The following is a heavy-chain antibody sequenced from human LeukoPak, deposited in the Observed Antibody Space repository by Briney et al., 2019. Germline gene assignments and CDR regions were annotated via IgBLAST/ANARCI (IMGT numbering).Heavy chain of an antibody. V-gene: IGHV5-51*01. CDR3: ARLETGTHSSGWRYYYMDV. Sequence: GESLKISCKGSGYSFTSYWIGWVRQMPGKGLEWMGIIYPGDSDTRYSPSFQGQVTISADKSISTAYLQWSSLKASDTAMYYCARLETGTHSSGWRYYYMDVWGKGTTVTVSS. CDR2: IYPGDSDT. J-gene: IGHJ6*03. D-gene: IGHD6-19*01. CDR1: GYSFTSYW.